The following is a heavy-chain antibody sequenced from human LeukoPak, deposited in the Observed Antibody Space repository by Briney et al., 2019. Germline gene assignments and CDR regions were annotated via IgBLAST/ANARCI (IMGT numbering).Heavy chain of an antibody. Sequence: GESLKISCVVSGFTFRNEEMNWVRQAPGKGLEWIAYISNTGSPIHYRDSVKGRFTISRDNAQSSLFLQMNSLRPDDTAIYYCARGGNYAPFDYWGQGALVAVSS. CDR2: ISNTGSPI. CDR1: GFTFRNEE. V-gene: IGHV3-48*03. CDR3: ARGGNYAPFDY. J-gene: IGHJ4*02. D-gene: IGHD1-26*01.